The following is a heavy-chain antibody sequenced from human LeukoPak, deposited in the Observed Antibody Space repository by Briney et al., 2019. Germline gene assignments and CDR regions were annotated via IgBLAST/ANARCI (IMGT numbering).Heavy chain of an antibody. Sequence: PGRSLRLSCAASGFTFSSYAMSWVRQAPGKGLEWVSTITASGGSTYYADSVKGRFTISRDNSKNTLYMQMNSLRAEDTAVYYCAKDAFHDSSGYYSPFDCWGQGTLVTVSS. J-gene: IGHJ4*02. D-gene: IGHD3-22*01. CDR1: GFTFSSYA. CDR2: ITASGGST. V-gene: IGHV3-23*01. CDR3: AKDAFHDSSGYYSPFDC.